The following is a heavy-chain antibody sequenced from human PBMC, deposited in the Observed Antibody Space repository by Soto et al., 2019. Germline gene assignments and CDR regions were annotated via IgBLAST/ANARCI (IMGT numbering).Heavy chain of an antibody. CDR1: GYTFTSYG. J-gene: IGHJ4*02. CDR2: ISAYNGNT. Sequence: GASVKVSCKASGYTFTSYGISWVRQAPGQGLEWMGWISAYNGNTNYAQKFQGRVTMTTDTSTSTAYMELRSLRSDDTAVYYCARKGSRYSSGWKDYWGQGTLVTVSS. CDR3: ARKGSRYSSGWKDY. D-gene: IGHD6-19*01. V-gene: IGHV1-18*01.